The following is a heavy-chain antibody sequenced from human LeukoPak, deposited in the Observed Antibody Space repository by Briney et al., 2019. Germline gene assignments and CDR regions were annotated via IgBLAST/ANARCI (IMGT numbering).Heavy chain of an antibody. CDR2: MNPNSGNT. CDR3: ARIYYRRSDYHYYYMDV. V-gene: IGHV1-8*01. Sequence: ASVKVSCKASGYTFTSYDINWVRQAPGQGLGWVGWMNPNSGNTGSAQKVQGRITITMNTSISTAYMELSSLRSEGTAVYYCARIYYRRSDYHYYYMDVWGEGTTVTVPS. CDR1: GYTFTSYD. D-gene: IGHD3-10*01. J-gene: IGHJ6*03.